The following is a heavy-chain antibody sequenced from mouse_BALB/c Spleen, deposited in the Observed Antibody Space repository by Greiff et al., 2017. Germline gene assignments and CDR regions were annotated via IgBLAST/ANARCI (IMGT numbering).Heavy chain of an antibody. CDR1: GFTFSSYA. CDR3: ARRNWDDYAMDY. V-gene: IGHV5-9-1*01. Sequence: DVMLVESGGGLVKPGGSLKLSCAASGFTFSSYAMSWVRQTPEKRLEWVATISSGGSYTYYPDSVKGRFTISRDNAKNTLYLQMSSLRSEDTAMYYCARRNWDDYAMDYWGQGTSVTVSS. CDR2: ISSGGSYT. D-gene: IGHD4-1*01. J-gene: IGHJ4*01.